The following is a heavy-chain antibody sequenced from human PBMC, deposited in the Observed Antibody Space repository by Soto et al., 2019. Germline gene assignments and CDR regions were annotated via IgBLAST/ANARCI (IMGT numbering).Heavy chain of an antibody. J-gene: IGHJ3*02. CDR2: ISDSSDTN. CDR3: AKTLTKGGAFDI. CDR1: GFTFSSYA. V-gene: IGHV3-23*01. D-gene: IGHD1-26*01. Sequence: PGGSLRLSCAASGFTFSSYAMTWVRRAPGKGLEWISGISDSSDTNYYADSVKGRFTISRDNFKSTLYLQMNSLRAEDTAVYYCAKTLTKGGAFDIWGRGTMVTVSS.